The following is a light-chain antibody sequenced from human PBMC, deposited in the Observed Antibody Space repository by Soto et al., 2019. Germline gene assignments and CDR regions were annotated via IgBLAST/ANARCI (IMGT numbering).Light chain of an antibody. V-gene: IGKV3-20*01. CDR2: GAS. Sequence: EIVLTQSPGTLSLSPGERATLSCRASQSVLASQTVSSFSLAWYQQKPGQAPSLLIYGASSRANGIPDRFSGRGLGKDFTISINRLEPEEFAVYYCHLYVHSPFTFGPGTRLQIK. J-gene: IGKJ3*01. CDR3: HLYVHSPFT. CDR1: QTVSSFS.